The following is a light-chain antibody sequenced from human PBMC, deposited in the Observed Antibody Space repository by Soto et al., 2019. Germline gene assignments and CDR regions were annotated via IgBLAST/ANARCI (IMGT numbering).Light chain of an antibody. Sequence: EIVLTQSPGTLSLSPGERATLSCRASQSVSSSYLAWYQQKPGQAPRLLIYGASSRATGIPDRFSGSGSGTDFTLTITKLEPEDFAVYYCQQYCSSPLFTFGPGTKMDIK. J-gene: IGKJ3*01. CDR2: GAS. V-gene: IGKV3-20*01. CDR1: QSVSSSY. CDR3: QQYCSSPLFT.